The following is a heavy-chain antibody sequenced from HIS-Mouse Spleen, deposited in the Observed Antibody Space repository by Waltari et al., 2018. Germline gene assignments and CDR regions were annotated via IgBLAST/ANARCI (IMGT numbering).Heavy chain of an antibody. CDR2: IYSGGST. V-gene: IGHV3-53*01. CDR1: GFTVRSNY. D-gene: IGHD6-13*01. J-gene: IGHJ4*02. Sequence: EVQLVESGGGLIQPGGSLRLSGSASGFTVRSNYLSWFRLAPGQGLEWVSVIYSGGSTYYADSVKGRFTISRDNSKNTLYLQMNSLRAEDTAVYYCAGGVGSSWYYFDYWGQGTLVTVSS. CDR3: AGGVGSSWYYFDY.